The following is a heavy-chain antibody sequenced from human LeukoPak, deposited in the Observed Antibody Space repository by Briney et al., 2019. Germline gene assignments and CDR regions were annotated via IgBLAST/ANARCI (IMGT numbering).Heavy chain of an antibody. Sequence: GGSLRLSCAASGFTVSSNYMSWVRQAPGKGLEWVSVIYSGGSTYYADSVKRRFTISRDNSKNTLYLQMNSLRAEDTAVYYCARGIIEYSSSSSVGYYYYMDVWGKGTTVTVSS. J-gene: IGHJ6*03. CDR1: GFTVSSNY. CDR3: ARGIIEYSSSSSVGYYYYMDV. D-gene: IGHD6-6*01. V-gene: IGHV3-66*02. CDR2: IYSGGST.